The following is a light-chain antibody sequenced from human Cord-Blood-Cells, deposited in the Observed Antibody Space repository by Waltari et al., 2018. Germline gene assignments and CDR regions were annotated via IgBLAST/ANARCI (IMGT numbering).Light chain of an antibody. CDR2: LDS. Sequence: DIVMTQSPLSLPVAPGEPASISCRSSKSLLHSNGYNYLDWYLQKPGQSPLLLIYLDSNRASGVPDRFSGSGSGTYFTLKISRVEAEDVGVYYCMQALQTPLTFGGGTKVEIK. J-gene: IGKJ4*01. CDR1: KSLLHSNGYNY. CDR3: MQALQTPLT. V-gene: IGKV2-28*01.